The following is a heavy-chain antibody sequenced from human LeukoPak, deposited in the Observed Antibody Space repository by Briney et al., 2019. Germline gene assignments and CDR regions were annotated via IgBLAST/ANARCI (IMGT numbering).Heavy chain of an antibody. CDR3: AKPSGSRYYFDS. CDR1: GFTFNTYA. Sequence: GGSLRLSCAASGFTFNTYAMSWVRQAPGKGLEWVSGITGSGGSTCYADSVKGRFTISRDNSKNTLFLQMNSLRAEDTAVFYCAKPSGSRYYFDSWGQGTLVTVSS. J-gene: IGHJ4*02. D-gene: IGHD3-10*01. V-gene: IGHV3-23*01. CDR2: ITGSGGST.